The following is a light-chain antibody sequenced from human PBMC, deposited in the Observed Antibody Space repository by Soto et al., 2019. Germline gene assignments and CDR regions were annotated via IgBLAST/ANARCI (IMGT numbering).Light chain of an antibody. Sequence: EIVMTQSPATLSVSPGEGATLSCRASQSVSSKLARYQQKPGQAPRLLIFGASKRATGIPDRFSGSGSGRDFTLTISGLEPEDFAVYYCQQYGSSPLISFGQGTRLEIK. CDR1: QSVSSK. V-gene: IGKV3-20*01. CDR3: QQYGSSPLIS. J-gene: IGKJ5*01. CDR2: GAS.